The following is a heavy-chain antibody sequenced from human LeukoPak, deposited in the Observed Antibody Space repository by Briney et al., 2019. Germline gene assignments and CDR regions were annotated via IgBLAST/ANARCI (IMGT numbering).Heavy chain of an antibody. V-gene: IGHV4-39*01. D-gene: IGHD6-6*01. CDR2: IYYSGST. J-gene: IGHJ3*02. CDR1: GGSISSSSYY. CDR3: ARQIHSSSSVDDAFDI. Sequence: NPSETLSLTCTVSGGSISSSSYYWGWIRQPPGKGLEWIGSIYYSGSTYYNPSLKSRVTISVDTSKNQFSLKLSSVTAADTAVYYCARQIHSSSSVDDAFDIWGQGTMVTVSS.